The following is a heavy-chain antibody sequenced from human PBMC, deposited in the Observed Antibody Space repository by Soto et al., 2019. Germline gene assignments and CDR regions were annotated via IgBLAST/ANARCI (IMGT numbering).Heavy chain of an antibody. CDR1: GFTFSNYA. V-gene: IGHV3-23*01. D-gene: IGHD2-15*01. CDR2: ISGSGGNT. Sequence: EVQLLESGGGLVQPGGSLRLSCAASGFTFSNYAMTWVRQAPRKGLEWVSTISGSGGNTWYADSVKGRFTISRDNSKNTLYLQMNSLRAEDTAVYYCAKGGSAYCTGGSCYHPFDYWGQGTLATVSS. CDR3: AKGGSAYCTGGSCYHPFDY. J-gene: IGHJ4*02.